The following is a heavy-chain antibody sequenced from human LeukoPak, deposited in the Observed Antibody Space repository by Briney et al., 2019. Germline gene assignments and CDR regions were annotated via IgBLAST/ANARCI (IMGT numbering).Heavy chain of an antibody. V-gene: IGHV3-21*01. J-gene: IGHJ4*02. CDR2: ISSSSTYI. CDR3: ARDRGGNSVFDF. D-gene: IGHD4-23*01. Sequence: GGSLRLSCAASGFTLSSFTMNWVRQAPGKGLEWVSSISSSSTYIYYADSVKGRFTISRDNAKNSLYLQMNSLRAGDTAVYYCARDRGGNSVFDFWGQGTLVTVSS. CDR1: GFTLSSFT.